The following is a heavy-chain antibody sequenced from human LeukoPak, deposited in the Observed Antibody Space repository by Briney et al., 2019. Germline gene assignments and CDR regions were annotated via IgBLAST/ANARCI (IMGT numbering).Heavy chain of an antibody. Sequence: ASVPVSRKASGYTFSDYSRHWVRQAPGKGLEWIAWIYPSSGVTEFAQNFQGRVTVTTDTSITTAYMELAGLTSDDTAVYYCARVFIPPYTSIEHWCQGSLVTVSS. V-gene: IGHV1-2*02. CDR3: ARVFIPPYTSIEH. CDR2: IYPSSGVT. J-gene: IGHJ4*02. D-gene: IGHD3-16*01. CDR1: GYTFSDYS.